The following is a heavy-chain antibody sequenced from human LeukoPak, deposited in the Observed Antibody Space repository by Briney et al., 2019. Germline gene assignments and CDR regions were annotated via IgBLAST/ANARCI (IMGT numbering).Heavy chain of an antibody. V-gene: IGHV3-23*01. J-gene: IGHJ4*02. Sequence: PVGSLRLSCAASGFTFSSYAMSWVRQAPGKGLEWVSSISGSGGSTYYADSVKGRFTISRDNSKNTLYLQMNSLRAEDTAVYYCAKPMVGYDSSGSFDYCGQGTLVTVSS. CDR1: GFTFSSYA. CDR2: ISGSGGST. CDR3: AKPMVGYDSSGSFDY. D-gene: IGHD3-22*01.